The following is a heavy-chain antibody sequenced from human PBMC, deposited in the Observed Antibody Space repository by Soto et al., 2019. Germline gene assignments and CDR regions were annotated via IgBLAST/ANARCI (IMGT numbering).Heavy chain of an antibody. J-gene: IGHJ5*02. CDR1: GGTILDSTYY. CDR2: IFYSGGT. CDR3: ARQASGYYYGWFDP. Sequence: SETLYLTCTVSGGTILDSTYYWAWLRQSPGKGLEWIGTIFYSGGTFYTPSLKSRVTMSVDTSNNQFSLKLSSVTAADTAVYYCARQASGYYYGWFDPWGQGTLVTVSS. D-gene: IGHD3-22*01. V-gene: IGHV4-39*01.